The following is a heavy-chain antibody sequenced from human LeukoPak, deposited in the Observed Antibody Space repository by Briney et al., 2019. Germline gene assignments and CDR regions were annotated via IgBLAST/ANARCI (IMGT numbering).Heavy chain of an antibody. V-gene: IGHV3-30*02. J-gene: IGHJ6*02. Sequence: HPGGSLRLSCAASRFTFSSYGMHWVRQAPGKGLQWVAFIRNDGRNEYYADSVKGRFTISRDNSNNTVYLQMNSLRAEDTAVYYCASPFEEAVAGSNGMDVWGQGTTVTVSS. CDR1: RFTFSSYG. CDR2: IRNDGRNE. CDR3: ASPFEEAVAGSNGMDV. D-gene: IGHD6-19*01.